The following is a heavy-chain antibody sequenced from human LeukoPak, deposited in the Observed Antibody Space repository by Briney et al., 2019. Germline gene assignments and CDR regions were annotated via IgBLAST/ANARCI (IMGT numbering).Heavy chain of an antibody. D-gene: IGHD3-3*01. CDR1: GGSFSGYY. CDR2: INHSGST. V-gene: IGHV4-34*01. CDR3: ARIWSGYYMPTFDY. Sequence: SETLSLTCAVYGGSFSGYYWSWIRQPPGKGLEWIGEINHSGSTNYNPSLKSRVTISVDTSKNQFSLKLSSVTAADTAVYYCARIWSGYYMPTFDYWGQGTLVTVSS. J-gene: IGHJ4*02.